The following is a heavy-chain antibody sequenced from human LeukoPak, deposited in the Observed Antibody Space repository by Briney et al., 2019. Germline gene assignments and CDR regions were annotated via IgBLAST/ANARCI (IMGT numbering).Heavy chain of an antibody. V-gene: IGHV1-18*04. CDR3: ARDVVLMVYATSNAFDI. J-gene: IGHJ3*02. CDR1: GYTFTGYY. Sequence: SVKVSCTASGYTFTGYYTHCVRQAPGQGLEWMGWISAYNGNTNYAQKLQGRVTMTTDTSTSTAYMELRSLRSDDTAVYYCARDVVLMVYATSNAFDIWGQGTMVTVSS. D-gene: IGHD2-8*01. CDR2: ISAYNGNT.